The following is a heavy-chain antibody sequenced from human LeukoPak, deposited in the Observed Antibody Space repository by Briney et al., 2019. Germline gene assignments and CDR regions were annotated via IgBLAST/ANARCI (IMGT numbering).Heavy chain of an antibody. V-gene: IGHV1-8*02. CDR2: MNPNSGNT. J-gene: IGHJ5*02. CDR1: GYTFTSYA. D-gene: IGHD2-21*02. Sequence: ASVKVSCKASGYTFTSYAMNWVRQATGQGLEWMGWMNPNSGNTGYAQKFQGRVTMTRNTSISTAYMELSSLRSEDTAVYYCARGLVTRYTPYNWFDPWGQGTLVTVSS. CDR3: ARGLVTRYTPYNWFDP.